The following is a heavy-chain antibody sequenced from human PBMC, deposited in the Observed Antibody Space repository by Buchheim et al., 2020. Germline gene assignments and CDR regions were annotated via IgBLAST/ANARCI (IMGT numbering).Heavy chain of an antibody. J-gene: IGHJ5*02. CDR3: AREFLVVVAAPPGNWFDP. V-gene: IGHV4-39*02. CDR2: IYYSGST. Sequence: QLQLQESGPGLVKPSETLSLTCTVSGGSISSSSYYWGWIRQPPGKGLEWIGSIYYSGSTYYNTSLKSRVTISVDTTKNQFSLKLSSVTAADTAVYYCAREFLVVVAAPPGNWFDPWGQGTL. CDR1: GGSISSSSYY. D-gene: IGHD2-15*01.